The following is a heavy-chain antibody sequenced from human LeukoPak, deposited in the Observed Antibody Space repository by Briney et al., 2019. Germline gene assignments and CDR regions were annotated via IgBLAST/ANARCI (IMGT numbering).Heavy chain of an antibody. CDR3: ATLGGYYYDSSGPPRVGWFDP. CDR2: IYYSWST. D-gene: IGHD3-22*01. V-gene: IGHV4-59*01. J-gene: IGHJ5*02. CDR1: GGSISSYY. Sequence: PSETLSLTCTVSGGSISSYYWSWIRQPPRKGLGWIGYIYYSWSTNYNPSLKIRVTISVDTAKNQISLKLSSVTAADTAVYYCATLGGYYYDSSGPPRVGWFDPWGQGTLVTVSS.